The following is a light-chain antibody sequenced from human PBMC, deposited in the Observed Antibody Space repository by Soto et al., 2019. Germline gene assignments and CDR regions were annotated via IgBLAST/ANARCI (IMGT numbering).Light chain of an antibody. CDR1: QGISSY. Sequence: DIQLTQSPSFLSASVGDRVTITCRASQGISSYLAWYQQKPGKAPNLLIYATSTLQNGVPSRFSGSGSGTEFILTISSLLPEDSATYYSQQLNSYPITFGQGTRLEIK. V-gene: IGKV1-9*01. CDR3: QQLNSYPIT. CDR2: ATS. J-gene: IGKJ5*01.